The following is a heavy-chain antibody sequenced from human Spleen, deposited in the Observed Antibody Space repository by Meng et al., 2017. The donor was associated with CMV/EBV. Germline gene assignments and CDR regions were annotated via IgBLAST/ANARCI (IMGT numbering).Heavy chain of an antibody. Sequence: GESLKISCAASGFSFSNYWMTWVRQAPGKGLEWVATIKQDESEKYYVGSVKGRFTVSRDNSRNTLSLHMESLRAEDTAVYYCTRMVGTPVNAMDVWGQGTTVTVSS. D-gene: IGHD1-26*01. J-gene: IGHJ6*02. CDR3: TRMVGTPVNAMDV. V-gene: IGHV3-7*01. CDR1: GFSFSNYW. CDR2: IKQDESEK.